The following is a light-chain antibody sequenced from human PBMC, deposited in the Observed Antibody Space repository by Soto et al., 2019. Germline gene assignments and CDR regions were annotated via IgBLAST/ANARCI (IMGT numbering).Light chain of an antibody. Sequence: DIQMTQSPSTLSASVGDRVTITCRASQSISSYLNWYQQKPGTAPKLLIYAASSLQSGVPSRFSGSGSGTDFTLTISSLQPEDFATYYCQQSYSTPRTFGQGTKVDI. CDR3: QQSYSTPRT. V-gene: IGKV1-39*01. CDR1: QSISSY. CDR2: AAS. J-gene: IGKJ1*01.